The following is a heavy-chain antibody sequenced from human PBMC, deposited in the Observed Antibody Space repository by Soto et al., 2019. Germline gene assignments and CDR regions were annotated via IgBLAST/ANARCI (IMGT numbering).Heavy chain of an antibody. D-gene: IGHD4-17*01. CDR1: GGTFSSYA. CDR2: IIPIFGTA. J-gene: IGHJ4*02. Sequence: QVQLVQSGAEVKKPGSSVKVSCKASGGTFSSYAISWVRQAPGQGLEWMGGIIPIFGTANYAQKFQGRVTITADEPTSIAYMELSSLRYEDTAVYYCARTMATVVTWRYYFDYWGQGTLVTVSS. V-gene: IGHV1-69*01. CDR3: ARTMATVVTWRYYFDY.